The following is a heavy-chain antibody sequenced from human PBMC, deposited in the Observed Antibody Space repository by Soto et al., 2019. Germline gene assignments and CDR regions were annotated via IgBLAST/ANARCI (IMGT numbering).Heavy chain of an antibody. CDR1: GGSISSYY. D-gene: IGHD6-6*01. J-gene: IGHJ5*02. CDR2: IYYSGST. CDR3: ARWGHPREQLVSS. V-gene: IGHV4-59*01. Sequence: QVQLQESGPGLVKPSETLSLTCTVSGGSISSYYWSWIRQPPGKGLEWIGYIYYSGSTNYNPSLKSRVTISVDTSKNQFSLKLSSVTAADTAVYYWARWGHPREQLVSSWGQGTLVTVSS.